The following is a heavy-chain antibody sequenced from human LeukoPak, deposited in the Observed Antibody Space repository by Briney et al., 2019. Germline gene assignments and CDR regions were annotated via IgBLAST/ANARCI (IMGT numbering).Heavy chain of an antibody. V-gene: IGHV4-34*01. J-gene: IGHJ4*02. CDR2: INHSGST. D-gene: IGHD4-17*01. Sequence: SETLSLTCAVYGGSFSGYYWSWIRQPPGKGLEWIGEINHSGSTNYNPSLKSRVTISVDTSKNQFSLKLSSVTAAATAVYYCARVRRYGALNPLFDYWGQGTLVTVSS. CDR3: ARVRRYGALNPLFDY. CDR1: GGSFSGYY.